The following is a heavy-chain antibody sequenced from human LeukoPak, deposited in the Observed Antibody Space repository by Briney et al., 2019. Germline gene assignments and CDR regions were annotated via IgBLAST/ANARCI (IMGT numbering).Heavy chain of an antibody. J-gene: IGHJ4*02. D-gene: IGHD3-10*01. CDR2: ITGSGPYM. CDR1: GFTFSTFA. CDR3: VRDVGAVRGEVYFDY. V-gene: IGHV3-21*06. Sequence: GSLRLSCAASGFTFSTFAMHWVRLTPGKGLEWVSSITGSGPYMLYADSVKHRFTISRDNTKNLLYLEMNSLRAEDTAMYFCVRDVGAVRGEVYFDYWGQGTLVTVSS.